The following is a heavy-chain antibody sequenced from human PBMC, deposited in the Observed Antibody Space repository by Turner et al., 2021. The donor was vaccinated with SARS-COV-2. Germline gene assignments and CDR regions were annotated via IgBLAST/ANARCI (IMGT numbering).Heavy chain of an antibody. CDR3: ARAYGSGSYGHYYGMDV. CDR1: GYTFASYG. Sequence: QVQLMQSGAEVMTPGASVKVSCKASGYTFASYGLSWVRQAPGQGLEWMGWYSAYNGNTNYAQKLQGRVTMSTDTSTSTAYMELRSLRSDDTAVYYCARAYGSGSYGHYYGMDVWGQGTTVTVSS. J-gene: IGHJ6*02. V-gene: IGHV1-18*01. CDR2: YSAYNGNT. D-gene: IGHD3-10*01.